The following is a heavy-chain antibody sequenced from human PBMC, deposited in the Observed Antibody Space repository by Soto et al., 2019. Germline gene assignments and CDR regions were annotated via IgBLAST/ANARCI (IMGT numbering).Heavy chain of an antibody. CDR3: ASRSGYCSGGSCPFDY. D-gene: IGHD2-15*01. V-gene: IGHV5-51*01. Sequence: GESLKISCEGSGYSFTSYWIGWVRQMPGKGLEWMGIIYPGDSDTRYSPSFQGQVTISADKSISTAYLQWSSLKASDTAMYYCASRSGYCSGGSCPFDYWGQGTLVTVSS. CDR2: IYPGDSDT. J-gene: IGHJ4*02. CDR1: GYSFTSYW.